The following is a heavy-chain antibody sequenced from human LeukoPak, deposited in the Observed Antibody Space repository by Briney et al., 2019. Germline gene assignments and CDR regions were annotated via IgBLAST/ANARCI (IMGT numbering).Heavy chain of an antibody. CDR3: AGAYPPKSPWYFDL. CDR1: GGTFSSYA. Sequence: SVNVSFKASGGTFSSYAISWVGQXPGQGXEWMGGIIPIFGTANYAQKFQGRVTITADESTSTVYLELSSLRSEDTAVYYCAGAYPPKSPWYFDLWGRGTLVTVSS. CDR2: IIPIFGTA. V-gene: IGHV1-69*13. J-gene: IGHJ2*01.